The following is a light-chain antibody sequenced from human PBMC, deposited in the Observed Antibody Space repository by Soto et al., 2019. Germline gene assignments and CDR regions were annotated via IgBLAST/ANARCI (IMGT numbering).Light chain of an antibody. V-gene: IGLV2-11*01. Sequence: QSALTQPPSVSGSPGQSVTISCTGTSRDVGAYDYVSWYQQHPGEVPKLMVYDVARRPSGVPVRFVGSKSGNTASLTISRLQAEDEADYFCCSYAGTYSFVFGIGTKLTVL. CDR3: CSYAGTYSFV. CDR1: SRDVGAYDY. J-gene: IGLJ1*01. CDR2: DVA.